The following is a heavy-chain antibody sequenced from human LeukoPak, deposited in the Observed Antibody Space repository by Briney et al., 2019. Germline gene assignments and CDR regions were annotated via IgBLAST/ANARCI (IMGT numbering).Heavy chain of an antibody. CDR3: ASGPGGNWNHNPQYYYYYGMDV. D-gene: IGHD1-1*01. V-gene: IGHV1-18*01. CDR1: GYTFTSYG. Sequence: ASVKVSCKASGYTFTSYGISWVRQAPGQGLEWMGWISAYNGNTNYAQKLQGRVTMTTDTSTSTAYMELRSLRSDDTAVYYCASGPGGNWNHNPQYYYYYGMDVWGQGTTVTVSS. J-gene: IGHJ6*02. CDR2: ISAYNGNT.